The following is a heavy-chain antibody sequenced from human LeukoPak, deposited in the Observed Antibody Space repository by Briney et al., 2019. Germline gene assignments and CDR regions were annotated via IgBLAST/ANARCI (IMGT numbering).Heavy chain of an antibody. D-gene: IGHD3-10*01. CDR3: AIEAYDSGNFRTDYYYMDV. CDR1: GYTFTGYY. J-gene: IGHJ6*03. CDR2: IYPNSGGT. V-gene: IGHV1-2*02. Sequence: GASVKVSCKASGYTFTGYYMHWVRQAPGQGLEWMGWIYPNSGGTNYAQKFQGRVTVTRDTSISTAYMELSRLRSDDTAVYYCAIEAYDSGNFRTDYYYMDVWGIGTTVTVSS.